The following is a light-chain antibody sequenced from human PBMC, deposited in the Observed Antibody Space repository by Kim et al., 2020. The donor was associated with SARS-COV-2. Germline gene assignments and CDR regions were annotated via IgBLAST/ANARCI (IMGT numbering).Light chain of an antibody. V-gene: IGLV2-8*01. Sequence: QSALTQPPSASGSLGQSVTISCTGTSSYIGGYNYVSWYQQQPGKAPKLLLFWVTQRPSGVPDRFSGSKSGNTASLTVSGLQAEDEADYYCSSYGGGNTEVVFGGGTQLTVL. CDR3: SSYGGGNTEVV. CDR1: SSYIGGYNY. J-gene: IGLJ2*01. CDR2: WVT.